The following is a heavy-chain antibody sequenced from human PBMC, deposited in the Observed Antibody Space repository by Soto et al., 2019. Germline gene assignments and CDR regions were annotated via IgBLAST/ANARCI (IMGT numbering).Heavy chain of an antibody. V-gene: IGHV1-69*02. J-gene: IGHJ5*02. CDR1: GGTFSSYT. Sequence: SVKVSCKASGGTFSSYTISWVRQAPGQGLEWMGRIIPILGIANYAQKFQGRVTMTRDTSTSTVYMELSSLRSEDTAVYYCASEAPLCGRAALPVNFNKWFDHWGQGTLVTVSS. CDR3: ASEAPLCGRAALPVNFNKWFDH. CDR2: IIPILGIA. D-gene: IGHD6-6*01.